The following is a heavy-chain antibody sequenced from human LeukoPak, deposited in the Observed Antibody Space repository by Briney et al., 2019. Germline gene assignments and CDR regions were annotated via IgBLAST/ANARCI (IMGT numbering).Heavy chain of an antibody. J-gene: IGHJ4*02. CDR2: ISGSGGST. V-gene: IGHV3-23*01. CDR1: GFTFSSYA. D-gene: IGHD4-17*01. CDR3: AKEGDGDYQVY. Sequence: GGSLRLACAASGFTFSSYAMSWVRQAPGKGLEWVSAISGSGGSTYYADPVKGRFTISRDNSKNTLYLQMNSLRAEDTAVYYCAKEGDGDYQVYWGQGTLVTVSS.